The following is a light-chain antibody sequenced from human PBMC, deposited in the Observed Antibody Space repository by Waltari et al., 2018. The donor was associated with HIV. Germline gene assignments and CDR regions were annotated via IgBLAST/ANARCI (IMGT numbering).Light chain of an antibody. V-gene: IGLV3-27*01. Sequence: SSELTQPSSVLVSPGQTARIPCSGDVLAQKYARWFQQKPGKAPVLVIYKDSERPAGIPVRFSGSSLGSRVTLTFSGARVEDESNYYSYSAADNDLRVFCGETKLTIL. CDR2: KDS. J-gene: IGLJ3*02. CDR1: VLAQKY. CDR3: YSAADNDLRV.